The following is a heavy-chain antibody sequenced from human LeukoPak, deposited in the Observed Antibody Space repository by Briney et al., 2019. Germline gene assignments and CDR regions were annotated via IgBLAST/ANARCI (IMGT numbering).Heavy chain of an antibody. J-gene: IGHJ4*02. Sequence: SVTVSCKASGGTFSSYAISWVRQAPGQGLEWMGRIIPILGIANYAQKFQGRVTITADKSTSTAYMELSSLRSEDTAVYYCARSRSAVVTASDYWGQGTLVTVSS. D-gene: IGHD2-15*01. CDR1: GGTFSSYA. CDR3: ARSRSAVVTASDY. V-gene: IGHV1-69*04. CDR2: IIPILGIA.